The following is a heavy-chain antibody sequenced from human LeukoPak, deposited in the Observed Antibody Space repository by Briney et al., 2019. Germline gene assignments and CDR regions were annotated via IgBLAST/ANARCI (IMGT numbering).Heavy chain of an antibody. CDR3: ARGLSGWSYYLDY. CDR2: ISTYDGST. J-gene: IGHJ4*02. D-gene: IGHD6-19*01. CDR1: GYSFIKYG. Sequence: GASVKVSCKASGYSFIKYGISWVRQAPGQGLEWMGWISTYDGSTNYAQNLQGRVTMTTDTSTSTVYMELSSLRSEDTAVYYCARGLSGWSYYLDYWGQGSLVTVSS. V-gene: IGHV1-18*01.